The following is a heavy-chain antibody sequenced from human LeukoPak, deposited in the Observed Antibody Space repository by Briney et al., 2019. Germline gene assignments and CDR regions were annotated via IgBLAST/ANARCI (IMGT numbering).Heavy chain of an antibody. V-gene: IGHV3-33*06. CDR3: AKDRGVVPASSFDY. D-gene: IGHD2-2*01. Sequence: GGSLRLSCAASGFTFSNYGMHWVRQAPGKGLEWVAVIYHDGSKKFYADSVKGRFTITRDNSKNTLYLQMNSLRAEDTAVYYCAKDRGVVPASSFDYWGQGTLVTVSS. CDR2: IYHDGSKK. J-gene: IGHJ4*02. CDR1: GFTFSNYG.